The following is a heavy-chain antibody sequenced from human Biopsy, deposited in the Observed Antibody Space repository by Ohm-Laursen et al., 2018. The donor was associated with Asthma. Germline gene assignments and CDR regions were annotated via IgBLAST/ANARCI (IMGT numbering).Heavy chain of an antibody. D-gene: IGHD3-22*01. J-gene: IGHJ3*01. Sequence: SLRLSCAASGLTFSNYAMSWVRQAPGKGLEWVSSITGSGGFTYYADSVKGRFTISRDDSKNTLYLQMSSLRAEDTAVYYCVKDTYEDDYGYYTFDVWGQGTMVTVSS. CDR3: VKDTYEDDYGYYTFDV. CDR1: GLTFSNYA. V-gene: IGHV3-23*01. CDR2: ITGSGGFT.